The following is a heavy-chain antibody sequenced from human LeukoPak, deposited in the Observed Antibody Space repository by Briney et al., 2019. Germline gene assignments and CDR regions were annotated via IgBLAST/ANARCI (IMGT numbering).Heavy chain of an antibody. CDR2: IKQDGSEK. J-gene: IGHJ4*02. Sequence: GGSLGLSCAASGFTFSTYWMSWVRQAPGKGLEWVANIKQDGSEKYYVDSVKGRFTISRDNAKNSLYLQMNSLRAEDTAMYYCARDSAGNDYWGQGTLVTVSP. D-gene: IGHD6-13*01. V-gene: IGHV3-7*01. CDR1: GFTFSTYW. CDR3: ARDSAGNDY.